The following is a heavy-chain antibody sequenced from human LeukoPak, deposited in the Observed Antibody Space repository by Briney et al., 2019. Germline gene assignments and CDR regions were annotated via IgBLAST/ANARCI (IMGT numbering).Heavy chain of an antibody. CDR1: GYSFTSYA. V-gene: IGHV7-4-1*02. D-gene: IGHD3-10*01. CDR2: INTGTGNP. J-gene: IGHJ4*02. CDR3: ASFGAHSFDY. Sequence: ASVKVSCKTSGYSFTSYAMNWVRQAPGQGLEFMGWINTGTGNPTYAQGFTGRFVFSLDTSVSTAYLQISTLKPEDTAVYYCASFGAHSFDYWGQGTLVTVSS.